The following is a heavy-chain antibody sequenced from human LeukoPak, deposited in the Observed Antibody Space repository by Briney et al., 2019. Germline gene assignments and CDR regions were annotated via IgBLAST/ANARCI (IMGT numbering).Heavy chain of an antibody. CDR2: ISYDGSNK. CDR1: GFTFSSYG. V-gene: IGHV3-30*18. CDR3: AKDDQHYGDYPGWFDP. J-gene: IGHJ5*02. Sequence: GGSLRLSCAASGFTFSSYGMHWVRQAPGKGLEWVAVISYDGSNKYYADSVKGRFTISRDNSKNTLYLQMNSLRAEDTAVYYCAKDDQHYGDYPGWFDPWGQGTLSPSPQ. D-gene: IGHD4-17*01.